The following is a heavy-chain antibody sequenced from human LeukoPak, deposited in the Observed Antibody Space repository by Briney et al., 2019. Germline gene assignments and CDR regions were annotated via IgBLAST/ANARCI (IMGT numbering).Heavy chain of an antibody. CDR2: ISYDGSNK. CDR1: GFTFSSCA. Sequence: GGSLRLSCAASGFTFSSCAMHWVRQAPGKGLEWVAVISYDGSNKYYADSVKGRFTISRDNSKNTLYLQMNSLRAEDTAVYYCARARARRVIMSSIDYWGQGTLVTVSS. CDR3: ARARARRVIMSSIDY. J-gene: IGHJ4*02. V-gene: IGHV3-30*04. D-gene: IGHD3-3*01.